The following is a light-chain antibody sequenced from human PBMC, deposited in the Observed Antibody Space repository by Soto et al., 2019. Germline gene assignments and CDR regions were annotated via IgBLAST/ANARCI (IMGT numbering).Light chain of an antibody. CDR2: GNS. CDR1: TSNIGAGYG. V-gene: IGLV1-40*01. J-gene: IGLJ2*01. CDR3: QSYDSSVTCVV. Sequence: QSVLTQPPSVSGAPGQRVTISCTGSTSNIGAGYGVHWYQHLPGTAPKLLMYGNSIRPSGVPDRFSGSKSGTSASLAITGLQAEDEAAYYCQSYDSSVTCVVFGGGTKLTVL.